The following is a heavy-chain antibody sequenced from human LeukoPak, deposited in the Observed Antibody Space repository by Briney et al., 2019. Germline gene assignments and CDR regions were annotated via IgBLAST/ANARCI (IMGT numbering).Heavy chain of an antibody. J-gene: IGHJ4*02. Sequence: GGSLRLSCAASGFSFSTYPLHWVRQAPGKGPEWLAVISYDGNYKYYAESVKGRFTISRDNSKNTLYLQMNTVGAGDTAVYYCAKGVAAGTWGTSFDYWGQGTLVTVSS. CDR2: ISYDGNYK. V-gene: IGHV3-30*01. D-gene: IGHD6-13*01. CDR1: GFSFSTYP. CDR3: AKGVAAGTWGTSFDY.